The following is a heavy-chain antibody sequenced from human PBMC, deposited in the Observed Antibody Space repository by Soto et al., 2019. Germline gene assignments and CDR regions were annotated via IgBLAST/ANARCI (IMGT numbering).Heavy chain of an antibody. V-gene: IGHV3-30*03. Sequence: GGSLRLSCAASGFTFSSYGMHWVRQAPGKGLEWVAVISYDGSNKYYADSVKGRFTISRDNSKNTLYLQMDSLRAEDTAVYYCASTGTYYWGQGTLVTVSS. CDR1: GFTFSSYG. D-gene: IGHD1-1*01. CDR3: ASTGTYY. CDR2: ISYDGSNK. J-gene: IGHJ4*02.